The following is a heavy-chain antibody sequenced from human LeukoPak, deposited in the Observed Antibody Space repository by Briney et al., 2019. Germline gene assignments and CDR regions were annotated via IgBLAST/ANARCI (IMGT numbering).Heavy chain of an antibody. CDR1: GYSFTSYW. J-gene: IGHJ4*02. Sequence: GESLKISCKGSGYSFTSYWIGWVRQMPGKGLEGMGIIYPGDSDTRYSPSFQGQVTISADKSISTAYLQWSSLKASDTAMYYCARLIGHSGSYYFPFDYWGQGTLVTVSS. D-gene: IGHD1-26*01. CDR2: IYPGDSDT. CDR3: ARLIGHSGSYYFPFDY. V-gene: IGHV5-51*01.